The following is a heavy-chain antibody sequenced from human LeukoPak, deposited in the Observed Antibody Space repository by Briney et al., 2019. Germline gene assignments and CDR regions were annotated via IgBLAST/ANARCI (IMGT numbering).Heavy chain of an antibody. D-gene: IGHD4-23*01. CDR1: GGTFGSYA. CDR2: IIPIFGTA. J-gene: IGHJ6*03. Sequence: ASVKVSCKASGGTFGSYAISWVRQAPGQGLEWMGGIIPIFGTANYAQKFQGRVTITADESTSTAYMELSSLRSEDTAVYYCARDVPIGNKRYYYYYMDVWGKGTTVTVSS. V-gene: IGHV1-69*13. CDR3: ARDVPIGNKRYYYYYMDV.